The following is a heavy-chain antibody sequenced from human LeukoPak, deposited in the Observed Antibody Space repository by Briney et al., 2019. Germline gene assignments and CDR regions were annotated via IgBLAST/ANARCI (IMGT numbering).Heavy chain of an antibody. J-gene: IGHJ6*04. V-gene: IGHV1-69*13. D-gene: IGHD2-15*01. CDR1: GGTFSSYA. Sequence: SVKVSCKAPGGTFSSYAISWVRQAPGQGLEWMGGIIPIFGTANYAQKFQGRVTITADESTSTAYMELSSLRSEDTAVYYCAVHVCSGGSCYSEDYGMDVWGKGTTVTVSS. CDR3: AVHVCSGGSCYSEDYGMDV. CDR2: IIPIFGTA.